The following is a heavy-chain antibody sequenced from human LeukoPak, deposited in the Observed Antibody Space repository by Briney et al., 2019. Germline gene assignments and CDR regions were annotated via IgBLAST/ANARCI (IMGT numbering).Heavy chain of an antibody. CDR3: ARGYGAGNYRRPYYGMDV. D-gene: IGHD3-10*01. Sequence: GGSLRLSCAASGFTFHDFGMAWVRQGPGKGLEWVSGLNWNGDITRYRDSVKGRFTVSRDNARNSLYLEMSSLTAEDTAFYFCARGYGAGNYRRPYYGMDVWGPGTMATVS. CDR1: GFTFHDFG. CDR2: LNWNGDIT. J-gene: IGHJ6*02. V-gene: IGHV3-20*04.